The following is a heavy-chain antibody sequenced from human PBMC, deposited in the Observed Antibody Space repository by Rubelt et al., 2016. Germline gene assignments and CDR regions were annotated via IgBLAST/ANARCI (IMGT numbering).Heavy chain of an antibody. V-gene: IGHV3-7*03. D-gene: IGHD3-16*02. CDR3: ARDRYPGLTDY. CDR1: GFTFSSYW. J-gene: IGHJ4*02. Sequence: VQLVESGGGLVQPGGSLRLSCAASGFTFSSYWMSWVRQAPGKGLEWVANIKQDGSEKYYVDSVKGRFTISSHNSKNTLYLQMNSLSAEDTAVEYWARDRYPGLTDYWGQGTLVTVSS. CDR2: IKQDGSEK.